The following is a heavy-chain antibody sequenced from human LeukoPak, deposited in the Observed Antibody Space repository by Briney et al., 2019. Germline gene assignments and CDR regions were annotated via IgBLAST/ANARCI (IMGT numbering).Heavy chain of an antibody. Sequence: LSLTCTVSGGSISSYYWSWIRQAPGKGLEWVSYISSSGSTIYYADSVKGRFTISRDNAKNSLYLQMNSLRAEDTAVYYCARDGYNLNYFDYWGQGTLVTVSS. CDR3: ARDGYNLNYFDY. J-gene: IGHJ4*02. CDR2: ISSSGSTI. V-gene: IGHV3-11*01. CDR1: GGSISSYY. D-gene: IGHD5-24*01.